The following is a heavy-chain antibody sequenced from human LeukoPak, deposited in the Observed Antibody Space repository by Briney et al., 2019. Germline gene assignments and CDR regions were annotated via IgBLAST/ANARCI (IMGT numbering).Heavy chain of an antibody. J-gene: IGHJ4*02. CDR3: AKAKQWYGSGSHLGY. D-gene: IGHD3-10*01. CDR2: ISYDGSNK. V-gene: IGHV3-30*18. CDR1: GFTFSSYG. Sequence: GGSLRLSCAASGFTFSSYGMHWVRQAPGKGLEWVAVISYDGSNKYYADSVKGRFTISRDNSKNTLYLQMNSLRAEDTAVYYCAKAKQWYGSGSHLGYWGQGTLVTVSS.